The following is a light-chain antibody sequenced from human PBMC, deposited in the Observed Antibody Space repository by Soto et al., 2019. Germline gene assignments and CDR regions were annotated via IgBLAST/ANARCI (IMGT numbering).Light chain of an antibody. Sequence: EVVMTQSPDTLSVSPGETVTLSCRASQTVTTNYLAWYQQKPDQAPRLLIYGASSRATGIPDRFSGSGSGTDFTLTISRLEPEDFAVYYCQQYGSSVFTFGQGTRLEIK. CDR3: QQYGSSVFT. J-gene: IGKJ5*01. CDR2: GAS. V-gene: IGKV3-20*01. CDR1: QTVTTNY.